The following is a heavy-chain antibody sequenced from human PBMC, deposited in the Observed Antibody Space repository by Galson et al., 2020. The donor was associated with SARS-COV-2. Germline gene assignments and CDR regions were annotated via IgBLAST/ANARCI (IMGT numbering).Heavy chain of an antibody. D-gene: IGHD1-1*01. CDR1: GFTFTDYY. CDR2: ISPLSGDT. Sequence: ASVKVSCKASGFTFTDYYIHWLRQAPGQGLEWMGWISPLSGDTKYAQKFQGSVTMTRDTSISTAYVEVSGLRTDDTATFYCAREGRHINEFYFDFWGHGTLLTVSS. V-gene: IGHV1-2*04. CDR3: AREGRHINEFYFDF. J-gene: IGHJ4*01.